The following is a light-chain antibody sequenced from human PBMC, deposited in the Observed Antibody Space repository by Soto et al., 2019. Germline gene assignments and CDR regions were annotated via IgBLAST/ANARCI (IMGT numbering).Light chain of an antibody. CDR3: QQGYSNPWT. CDR1: QSVNTY. J-gene: IGKJ1*01. Sequence: DIQMTQSPSSLYAPVGDRVTITCRASQSVNTYLHWYQQKPGKAPKLLIFAASNLQSGVPSRFSGSGSGTNFTLSSNSLQPEDFATYYCQQGYSNPWTFGQGTKVDIK. CDR2: AAS. V-gene: IGKV1-39*01.